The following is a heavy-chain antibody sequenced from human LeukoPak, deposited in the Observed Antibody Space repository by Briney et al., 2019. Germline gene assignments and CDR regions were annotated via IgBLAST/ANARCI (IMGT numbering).Heavy chain of an antibody. CDR1: GFTFSSYG. V-gene: IGHV3-30*02. J-gene: IGHJ4*02. CDR2: IRYDGSNK. CDR3: AKVFNLGYCSGGSCYAFDY. D-gene: IGHD2-15*01. Sequence: GGSLRLSCAASGFTFSSYGMHWVRQAPGKGLEWVAFIRYDGSNKYYADSVKGRFTISRDNSKNTLYLQMNSLRAEDTAVYYCAKVFNLGYCSGGSCYAFDYWGQGTLVTVSS.